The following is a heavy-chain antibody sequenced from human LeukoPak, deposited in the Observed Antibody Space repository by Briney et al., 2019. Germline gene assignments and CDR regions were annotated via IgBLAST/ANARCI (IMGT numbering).Heavy chain of an antibody. CDR3: AKGFIVGASFDI. D-gene: IGHD1-26*01. V-gene: IGHV3-23*01. CDR1: GFTFSSYA. CDR2: ISGSGGST. J-gene: IGHJ3*02. Sequence: GGPLRLSCAASGFTFSSYAMIWVRQAPGKGLEWVSAISGSGGSTYYADSVKGRFTISRDNSKNTLYLQMNSLRAEDTAVYYCAKGFIVGASFDIWGQGTMVTVSS.